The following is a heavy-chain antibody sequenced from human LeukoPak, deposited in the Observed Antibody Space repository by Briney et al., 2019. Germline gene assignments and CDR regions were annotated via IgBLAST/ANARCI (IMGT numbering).Heavy chain of an antibody. V-gene: IGHV1-18*04. CDR3: ARGPDVLRYSSPNFDY. CDR2: INVYNGNT. D-gene: IGHD3-9*01. Sequence: ASVKVSCKASGYSFTGYYMHWVRQAPGQGLEWMGWINVYNGNTNYAQKFQDRVTVTTDTSTSTAYMELRSLRSDDTAVYYCARGPDVLRYSSPNFDYWGQGTLVTVSS. J-gene: IGHJ4*02. CDR1: GYSFTGYY.